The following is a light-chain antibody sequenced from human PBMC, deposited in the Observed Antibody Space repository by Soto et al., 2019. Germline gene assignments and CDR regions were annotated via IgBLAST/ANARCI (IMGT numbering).Light chain of an antibody. CDR1: SSDVGGYNY. J-gene: IGLJ7*01. CDR2: DVT. CDR3: CSYAGGYTYV. V-gene: IGLV2-11*01. Sequence: QSALTQPRAVSGSPGQSVTISCTGTSSDVGGYNYVSWYQQHPGKAPKFMIYDVTQWPSGVPDRFSGSKSGNTASLTISGLQADDEADYYCCSYAGGYTYVFGSGTQLTVL.